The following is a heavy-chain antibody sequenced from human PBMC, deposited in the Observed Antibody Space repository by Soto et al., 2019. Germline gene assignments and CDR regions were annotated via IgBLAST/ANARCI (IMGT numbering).Heavy chain of an antibody. CDR3: ARDWSL. D-gene: IGHD3-16*01. J-gene: IGHJ4*02. V-gene: IGHV4-61*01. CDR1: GGSISSGNNY. Sequence: SETLSLTCTVSGGSISSGNNYWTWIRQPPGKGLEWIGYIYNSGGTNHNPSLKSRVTISLDTSKNQFSLKLSSGTAADTAVYYCARDWSLGGQGTLVTVSS. CDR2: IYNSGGT.